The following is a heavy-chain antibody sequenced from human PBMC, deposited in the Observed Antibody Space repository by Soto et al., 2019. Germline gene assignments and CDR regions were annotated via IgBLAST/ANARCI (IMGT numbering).Heavy chain of an antibody. D-gene: IGHD1-26*01. J-gene: IGHJ4*02. CDR3: ARGSYSGNSGARFDY. V-gene: IGHV3-30*03. Sequence: QVQLVESGGGVVQPGRSLRLSCEASGFTFSSYGMHWVRQAPGKGLEWVAVISYDGSNKYYADSVKGRFTISRDNSKNTLYLQMNSLRAEDTAVYYCARGSYSGNSGARFDYWGQGTLVTVSS. CDR1: GFTFSSYG. CDR2: ISYDGSNK.